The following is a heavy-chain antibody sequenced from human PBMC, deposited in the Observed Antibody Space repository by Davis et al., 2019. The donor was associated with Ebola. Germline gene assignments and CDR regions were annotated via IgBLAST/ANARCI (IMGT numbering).Heavy chain of an antibody. CDR1: GGTFSSYT. CDR3: ASWYGDYTYGSDSFGY. D-gene: IGHD5-18*01. V-gene: IGHV1-69*02. Sequence: AASVKVSCKASGGTFSSYTISWLRQAPGQGLEWMGRIIPILGITNYAQSFQGRVTITADKSTSTAYMELSSLRSEDTAVYFCASWYGDYTYGSDSFGYWGQGTLVTVSS. J-gene: IGHJ4*02. CDR2: IIPILGIT.